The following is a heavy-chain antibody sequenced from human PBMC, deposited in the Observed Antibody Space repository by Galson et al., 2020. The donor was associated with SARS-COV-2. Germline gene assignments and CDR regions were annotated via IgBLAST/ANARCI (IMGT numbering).Heavy chain of an antibody. V-gene: IGHV1-8*01. CDR1: GYTFTNYD. Sequence: ASVQVSCKASGYTFTNYDINWVRQATGEGLEWMGWMNPKSGNTGYVQKFQGRVTMTGDTSTSTAYMELSSLRSEDTGVYYCARVWERGFSYGNWFDPWGQGTLVTVSS. CDR2: MNPKSGNT. J-gene: IGHJ5*02. CDR3: ARVWERGFSYGNWFDP. D-gene: IGHD5-18*01.